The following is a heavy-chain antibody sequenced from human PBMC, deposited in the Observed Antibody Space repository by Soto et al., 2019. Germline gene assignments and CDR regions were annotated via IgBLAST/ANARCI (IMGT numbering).Heavy chain of an antibody. D-gene: IGHD2-15*01. Sequence: PSETLSLTCTVSGGSISSAYWSWSRQPPQKVLGWGGYMYYVGRANYTQYLQGLVTITVDESTIPAYLELSCVTSADTAVYFCARGTTSPLIVRSSRGTWFDPWGQGTLVTVSS. CDR3: ARGTTSPLIVRSSRGTWFDP. J-gene: IGHJ5*02. CDR1: GGSISSAY. V-gene: IGHV4-59*01. CDR2: MYYVGRA.